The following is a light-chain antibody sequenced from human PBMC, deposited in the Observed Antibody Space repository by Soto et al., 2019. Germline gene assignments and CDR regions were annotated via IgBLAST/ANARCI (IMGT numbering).Light chain of an antibody. J-gene: IGKJ1*01. CDR1: QSISSY. CDR3: QQYNSAPRT. V-gene: IGKV1-39*01. Sequence: DIQMTQSPSSLSASVGDRVTITCRASQSISSYLNWYQQKPGKAPKLLIYAASSLQSGVPSRFSGSGSGTDFTLTISSLQPEDFATYYCQQYNSAPRTFGQGTKVDIK. CDR2: AAS.